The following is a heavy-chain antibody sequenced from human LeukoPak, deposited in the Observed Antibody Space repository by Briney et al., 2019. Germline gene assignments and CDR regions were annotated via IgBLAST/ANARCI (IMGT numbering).Heavy chain of an antibody. Sequence: GESLKISCKGSGYSFTSYWIGWVRQMPGKGLEWMGIIYPGDSDTRYSPSFQGQVTISADKSISTAYLQWSSLKASDTAMYYCAGVRSGSYYYYYGMGVWGQGTTVTVSS. D-gene: IGHD1-26*01. V-gene: IGHV5-51*01. J-gene: IGHJ6*02. CDR2: IYPGDSDT. CDR1: GYSFTSYW. CDR3: AGVRSGSYYYYYGMGV.